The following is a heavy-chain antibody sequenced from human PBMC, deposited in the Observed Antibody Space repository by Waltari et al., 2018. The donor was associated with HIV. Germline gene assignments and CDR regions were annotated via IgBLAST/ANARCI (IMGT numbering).Heavy chain of an antibody. D-gene: IGHD2-8*01. CDR1: GFSFGDYA. CDR3: ARAPTGSMYFDH. CDR2: IRSKSYGETT. V-gene: IGHV3-49*04. J-gene: IGHJ4*02. Sequence: EVQLVESGGGLVQPGRSLRLSCTGSGFSFGDYAVSWARQAPGKGLEWVGCIRSKSYGETTQYAASVKGRFTISRDDSKNIAYLQMISLRIEDTAVYYCARAPTGSMYFDHWGQGSLITVSA.